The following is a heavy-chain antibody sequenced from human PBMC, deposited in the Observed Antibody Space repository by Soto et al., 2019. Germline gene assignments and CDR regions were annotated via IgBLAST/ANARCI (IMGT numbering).Heavy chain of an antibody. CDR3: ARDKKEQLWYITDKIGRTWFDP. Sequence: PSETLSLTCAVSGGSISSSNWWSWVRQPQGKGLEWIGEIYHSGSTNYNPPLKSRVTISVDKSKNQFSLKLSSVTAADTAVYYCARDKKEQLWYITDKIGRTWFDPWGQGTLVTVSS. CDR1: GGSISSSNW. CDR2: IYHSGST. J-gene: IGHJ5*02. D-gene: IGHD5-18*01. V-gene: IGHV4-4*02.